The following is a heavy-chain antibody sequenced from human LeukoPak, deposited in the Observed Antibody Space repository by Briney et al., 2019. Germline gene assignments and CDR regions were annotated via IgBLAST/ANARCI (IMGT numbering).Heavy chain of an antibody. CDR1: GFTFSSYG. CDR2: IRYDGSNK. Sequence: GGSLRLSCAASGFTFSSYGMHWVHQAPGKGLEWVAFIRYDGSNKYYADSVKGRFTISRDNSKNTLYLQMNSLRAEDTAVYYCAKDKGHPHLYYFDYWGQGTLVTVSS. CDR3: AKDKGHPHLYYFDY. J-gene: IGHJ4*02. V-gene: IGHV3-30*02.